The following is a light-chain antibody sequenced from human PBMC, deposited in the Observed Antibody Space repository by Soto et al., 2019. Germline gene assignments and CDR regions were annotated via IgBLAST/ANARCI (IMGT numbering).Light chain of an antibody. J-gene: IGLJ1*01. Sequence: QSALTQPASVSGSPGQSITSSCTGSSSDIGGKNDVSWYQQHPNKAPKLIIYDVTSRPSGVSNRFSGSKSGNTASLTISGLQAEDEADYYCNSYTNLFTVRAVFGTGTKVTVL. CDR2: DVT. V-gene: IGLV2-14*01. CDR1: SSDIGGKND. CDR3: NSYTNLFTVRAV.